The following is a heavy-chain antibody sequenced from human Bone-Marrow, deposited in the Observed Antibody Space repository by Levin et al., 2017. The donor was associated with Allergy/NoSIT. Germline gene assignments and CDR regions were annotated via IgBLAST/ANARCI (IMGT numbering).Heavy chain of an antibody. CDR2: ISYDGSNK. D-gene: IGHD5-18*01. V-gene: IGHV3-30-3*01. Sequence: PGGSLRLSCAASGFTFSSYAMHWVRQAPGKGLEWVAVISYDGSNKYYADSVKGRFTISRDNSKNTLYLQMNSLRAEDTAVYYCASGPRGYSYVDAISWGQGTLVTVSS. CDR3: ASGPRGYSYVDAIS. CDR1: GFTFSSYA. J-gene: IGHJ4*02.